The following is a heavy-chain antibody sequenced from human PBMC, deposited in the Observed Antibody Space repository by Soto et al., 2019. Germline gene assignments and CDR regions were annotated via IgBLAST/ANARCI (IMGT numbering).Heavy chain of an antibody. CDR2: INPTGGST. CDR1: GYTFTNYY. D-gene: IGHD6-6*01. CDR3: ARAYTTSCPGP. Sequence: ASVKVSCKASGYTFTNYYMHWVRQAPGQGLEWMGMINPTGGSTAYAQKFQGRVSMTRDTSTNTVYMELSGLRSEDTAVYYCARAYTTSCPGPWGQGTLVTVSS. V-gene: IGHV1-46*01. J-gene: IGHJ5*02.